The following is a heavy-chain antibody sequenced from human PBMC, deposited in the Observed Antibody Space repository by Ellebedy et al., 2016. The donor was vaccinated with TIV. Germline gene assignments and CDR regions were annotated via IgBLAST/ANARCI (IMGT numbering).Heavy chain of an antibody. CDR1: GFTFSTYW. D-gene: IGHD2-15*01. CDR3: ARDRILFQRGSYYFYGMDV. J-gene: IGHJ6*02. Sequence: GESLKISCAASGFTFSTYWMNWVRQAPGKGLEWLANIKEDGSEKYYVDSVKGRFTISRDNAKNSLYLQMNSLRDEDTAVYYCARDRILFQRGSYYFYGMDVWGQGTTVTVSS. CDR2: IKEDGSEK. V-gene: IGHV3-7*03.